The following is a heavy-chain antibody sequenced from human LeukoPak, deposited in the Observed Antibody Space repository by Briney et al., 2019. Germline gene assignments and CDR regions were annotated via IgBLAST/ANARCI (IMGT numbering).Heavy chain of an antibody. D-gene: IGHD6-13*01. CDR3: ARGMRTLDWYFDH. Sequence: GESLKISCKGSGYSLTSYWISWVRQMPGKGLEWMGTIDPTDSYINKSPSFQGHVTISADKSISTAYLQWSSLKASDTATYYCARGMRTLDWYFDHWGRGTLVTVSS. CDR2: IDPTDSYI. J-gene: IGHJ2*01. CDR1: GYSLTSYW. V-gene: IGHV5-10-1*01.